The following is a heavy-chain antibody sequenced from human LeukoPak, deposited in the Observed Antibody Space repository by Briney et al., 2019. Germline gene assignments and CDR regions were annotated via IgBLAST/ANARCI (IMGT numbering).Heavy chain of an antibody. CDR2: IKQDGSEK. Sequence: GGSLRLSCAASGFTFGSYWMSWVRQAPGKGLEWVANIKQDGSEKYYVDSVKGRFTISRDNAKNSLYLQMNSLRAEDTAVYYCARDNSGPFQHWGQGTLVTVSS. CDR1: GFTFGSYW. V-gene: IGHV3-7*01. D-gene: IGHD4-23*01. CDR3: ARDNSGPFQH. J-gene: IGHJ1*01.